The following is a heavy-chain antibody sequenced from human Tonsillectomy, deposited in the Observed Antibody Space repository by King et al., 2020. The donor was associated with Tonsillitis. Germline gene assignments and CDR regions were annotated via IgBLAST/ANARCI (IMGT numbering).Heavy chain of an antibody. CDR2: IYYSGST. V-gene: IGHV4-30-4*07. D-gene: IGHD3-10*01. Sequence: VQLQESGPGLVKPSQTLSLTCAVFGVSISSGGYSWSWIRQPPGKGLEWIGYIYYSGSTFYTPSLKSRLTISADTSKNQFSLKLSSVTAADTAVYYCVRGVRITMVRGVIAAVFDFWGQGTLVTVSS. CDR3: VRGVRITMVRGVIAAVFDF. J-gene: IGHJ4*02. CDR1: GVSISSGGYS.